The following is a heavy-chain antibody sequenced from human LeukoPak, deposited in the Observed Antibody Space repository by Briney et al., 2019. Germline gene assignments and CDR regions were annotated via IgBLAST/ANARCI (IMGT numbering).Heavy chain of an antibody. D-gene: IGHD5-18*01. CDR3: TRGDTAMNY. V-gene: IGHV3-49*03. CDR2: IRSKAYGGTT. Sequence: GGSLRLSCTASGFTFGDYAMSRFRQAPGKGLEWVGFIRSKAYGGTTEYAASVKGRFTTSRDDSKSIAYLQMNSLKTEDTAVYYCTRGDTAMNYWGQGTLVTVSS. J-gene: IGHJ4*02. CDR1: GFTFGDYA.